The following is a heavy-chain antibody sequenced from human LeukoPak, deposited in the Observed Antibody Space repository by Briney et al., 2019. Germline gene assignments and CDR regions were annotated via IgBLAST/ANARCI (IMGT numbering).Heavy chain of an antibody. CDR2: VHYTGIT. CDR1: GGSISSHY. V-gene: IGHV4-59*11. D-gene: IGHD3-10*01. Sequence: SQTLSLTCTVSGGSISSHYGSWIRQPPGKGLEWIGYVHYTGITKYNPSLKSRVTISVDTSENQFSLRLSSVTAADTAVFYCAREGDQGYYGPLAYWGQGTLVTVSS. J-gene: IGHJ4*02. CDR3: AREGDQGYYGPLAY.